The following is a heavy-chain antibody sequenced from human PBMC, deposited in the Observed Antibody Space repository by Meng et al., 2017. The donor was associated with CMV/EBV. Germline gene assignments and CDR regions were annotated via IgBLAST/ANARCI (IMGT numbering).Heavy chain of an antibody. D-gene: IGHD2-2*01. CDR3: ARTDCSSTSCPKYYFDY. J-gene: IGHJ4*02. CDR1: GFTFDDYA. V-gene: IGHV3-43D*03. Sequence: GESLKISCAASGFTFDDYAMHWVRQAPGKGLEWVSLISWDGGSTYDADSVKGRFTISRDNAKNSLYLQMNSLRAEDTDLYYCARTDCSSTSCPKYYFDYWGQGTLVTVSS. CDR2: ISWDGGST.